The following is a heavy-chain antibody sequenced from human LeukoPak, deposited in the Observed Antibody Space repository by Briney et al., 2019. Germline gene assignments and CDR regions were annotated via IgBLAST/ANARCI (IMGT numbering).Heavy chain of an antibody. J-gene: IGHJ4*02. CDR3: ARTEGGYDWGGFDC. CDR2: IIPIFGTA. Sequence: GASVKVSCKASGGTFSSYAISWVRQAPGQGLEWMGGIIPIFGTANYAQKFQGRVTITADKSTSTAYMELSSLRSEDTAVYYCARTEGGYDWGGFDCWGQGTLVTVSS. V-gene: IGHV1-69*06. D-gene: IGHD5-12*01. CDR1: GGTFSSYA.